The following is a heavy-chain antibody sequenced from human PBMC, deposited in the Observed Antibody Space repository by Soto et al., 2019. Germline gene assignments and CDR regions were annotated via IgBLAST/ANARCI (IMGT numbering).Heavy chain of an antibody. CDR1: GDSVSSNDAT. CDR2: TYYRSRWQT. D-gene: IGHD2-2*01. J-gene: IGHJ5*02. Sequence: SQTLSLTCAISGDSVSSNDATWDWIRQSPSRGLEWLGRTYYRSRWQTDYAISVKSRISINPDTSNNQFSLKLTSMTGADTAVYYCATRPPQIVVTLLPFPSWGQGTLVTVSS. V-gene: IGHV6-1*01. CDR3: ATRPPQIVVTLLPFPS.